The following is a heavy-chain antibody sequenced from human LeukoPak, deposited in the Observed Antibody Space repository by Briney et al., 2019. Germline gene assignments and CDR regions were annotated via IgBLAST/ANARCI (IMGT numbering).Heavy chain of an antibody. CDR3: AKGSKGTVTFDY. CDR2: ISYDGSNK. CDR1: GFTFSSYG. Sequence: GGSLRLSCAVSGFTFSSYGMHWVRQAPGKGLEWVAVISYDGSNKYYADSVKGRFTISRDNSKNTLYLQMNSLRAEDTAVYYCAKGSKGTVTFDYWGQGTLVTVSS. V-gene: IGHV3-30*18. J-gene: IGHJ4*02. D-gene: IGHD4-17*01.